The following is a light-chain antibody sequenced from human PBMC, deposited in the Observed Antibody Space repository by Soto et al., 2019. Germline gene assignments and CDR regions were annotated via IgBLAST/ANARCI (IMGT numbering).Light chain of an antibody. J-gene: IGKJ2*01. Sequence: EIVLTQSPGTLSLSPGERATLSCRASQSVRSNYLAWYQQKPGQAPRLLIYGASSRATGIPDRFSGTGSGTDVPLTISRLEPEDFAVYYCQQYGGSPYTFGQGTKLEIK. CDR2: GAS. V-gene: IGKV3-20*01. CDR3: QQYGGSPYT. CDR1: QSVRSNY.